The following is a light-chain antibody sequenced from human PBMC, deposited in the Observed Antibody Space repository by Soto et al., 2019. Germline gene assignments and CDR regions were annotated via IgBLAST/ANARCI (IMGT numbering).Light chain of an antibody. Sequence: DLQMTQSPSSLSASVGYRVTITCQASQDISNYLNWYQQKPGKAPKLLIYDASNLETGVPSRFSGSGSGTDFTFTISSLQPEDIATYYCQQYDNLPWTFGQGTKVDIK. CDR1: QDISNY. CDR3: QQYDNLPWT. CDR2: DAS. J-gene: IGKJ1*01. V-gene: IGKV1-33*01.